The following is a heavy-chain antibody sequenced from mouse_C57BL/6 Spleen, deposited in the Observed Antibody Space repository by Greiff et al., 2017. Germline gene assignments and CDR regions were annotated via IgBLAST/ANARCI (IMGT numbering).Heavy chain of an antibody. V-gene: IGHV1-55*01. CDR1: GYTFTSYW. CDR2: IYPGSGST. J-gene: IGHJ3*01. CDR3: ARGDDSDFSWFAY. D-gene: IGHD2-4*01. Sequence: VQLQQPGAELVKPGASVKMSCKASGYTFTSYWITWVKQRPGQGLEWIGDIYPGSGSTNYNEKFKSKATLTVDTSSSTAYMQLSSLTSEDSAVYYCARGDDSDFSWFAYWGQGTLVTVSA.